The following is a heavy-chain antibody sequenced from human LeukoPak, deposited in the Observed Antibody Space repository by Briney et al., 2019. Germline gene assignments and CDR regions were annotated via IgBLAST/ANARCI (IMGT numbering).Heavy chain of an antibody. D-gene: IGHD3/OR15-3a*01. J-gene: IGHJ4*02. CDR2: IKQDGSER. CDR1: GFTFSSYW. Sequence: GGSLRLSCAASGFTFSSYWMSWVRQAPGKGLEWVANIKQDGSERYHVDSVKGRFTISRDNAKNSLHLQMNSLRAEDTAVHYCATMGLKPLPYYFDYWGQGTLVTVSS. CDR3: ATMGLKPLPYYFDY. V-gene: IGHV3-7*01.